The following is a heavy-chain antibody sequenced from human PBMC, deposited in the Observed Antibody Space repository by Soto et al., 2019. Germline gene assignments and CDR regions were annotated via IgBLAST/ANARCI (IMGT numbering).Heavy chain of an antibody. V-gene: IGHV2-5*02. D-gene: IGHD3-22*01. CDR1: GFSLSTSGVG. J-gene: IGHJ5*02. Sequence: QITLKESGPTLVKPTQTLTLTCTFSGFSLSTSGVGVGWIRQPPGKALEWLALIYWDDDTRYSPSLKSRLTIPKNTSKTQVVLTMTNMDPVDTATYYCAHSLIGYYYDSSGSNWFDPWGQGTMVTVSS. CDR3: AHSLIGYYYDSSGSNWFDP. CDR2: IYWDDDT.